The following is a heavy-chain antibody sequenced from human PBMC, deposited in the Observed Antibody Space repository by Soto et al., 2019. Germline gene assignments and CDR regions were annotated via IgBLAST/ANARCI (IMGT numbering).Heavy chain of an antibody. J-gene: IGHJ4*02. Sequence: QVRLVQSGSEVKKPGSSVRVSCKTSGDTFSIYTISWVRQAPGQGLEWMGRVLPFLDITSYSQRFQGRVTITADRSTTTAYMELTSLRSEDPAVYYCEGDRDNSNWPNFDSWGQGTLVTVSS. CDR3: EGDRDNSNWPNFDS. CDR1: GDTFSIYT. D-gene: IGHD6-13*01. V-gene: IGHV1-69*02. CDR2: VLPFLDIT.